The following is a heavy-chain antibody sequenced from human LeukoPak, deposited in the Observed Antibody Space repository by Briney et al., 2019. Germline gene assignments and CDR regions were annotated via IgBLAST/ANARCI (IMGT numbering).Heavy chain of an antibody. J-gene: IGHJ4*02. V-gene: IGHV3-23*01. CDR3: AKGDYYDSSGYNDY. Sequence: GGSLRLSCAASGFTFSSYGMSWVRQAPGKGLEWVSAISGSGGSTYYADSVKGRFTISRDNSKNTLYLQMNSLRAEDTAVYYCAKGDYYDSSGYNDYWGQGTLATVSS. CDR1: GFTFSSYG. CDR2: ISGSGGST. D-gene: IGHD3-22*01.